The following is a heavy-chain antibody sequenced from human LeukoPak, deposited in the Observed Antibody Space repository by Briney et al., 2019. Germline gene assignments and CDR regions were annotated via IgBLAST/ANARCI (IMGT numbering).Heavy chain of an antibody. CDR2: IYYSGST. D-gene: IGHD2-21*02. J-gene: IGHJ4*02. CDR1: GGSISSSSYY. Sequence: PSETLSLTCTASGGSISSSSYYWGWIRQPPGKGLEWIGSIYYSGSTYYNPSLKSRVTISVDTSKNQFSLKLSSVTAADTAVYYCAAEQAVTGKGVDCWGQGTLVTVSS. V-gene: IGHV4-39*01. CDR3: AAEQAVTGKGVDC.